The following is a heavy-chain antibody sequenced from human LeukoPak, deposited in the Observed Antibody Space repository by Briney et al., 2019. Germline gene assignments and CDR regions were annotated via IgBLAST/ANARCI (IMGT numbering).Heavy chain of an antibody. Sequence: PSETLSLTCTVSGDSISGYFWSWIRQTPGKGLEWIGYIHYSGATNYNPSLKSRVTMSVDTSKNQFSLKLSSVTAADTAVYYCARDGTYSSSWYDYWGQGTLVTVSS. CDR2: IHYSGAT. CDR3: ARDGTYSSSWYDY. V-gene: IGHV4-59*12. CDR1: GDSISGYF. D-gene: IGHD6-13*01. J-gene: IGHJ4*02.